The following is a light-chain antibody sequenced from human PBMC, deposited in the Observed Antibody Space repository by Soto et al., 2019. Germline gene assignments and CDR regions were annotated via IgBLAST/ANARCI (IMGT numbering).Light chain of an antibody. CDR2: DAS. Sequence: EIVLTQSPATLSLSPGERATLSCRASQSVGSFLAWYQQKPGQAPRLLIYDASTRATGIPARFSAGGSGSAFSLAISSLEPEDFAGYYCLQRYKWQSWTSGQGTTVAI. J-gene: IGKJ1*01. V-gene: IGKV3-11*01. CDR1: QSVGSF. CDR3: LQRYKWQSWT.